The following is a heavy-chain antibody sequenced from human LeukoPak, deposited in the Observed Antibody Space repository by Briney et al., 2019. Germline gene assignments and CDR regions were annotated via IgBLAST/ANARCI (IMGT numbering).Heavy chain of an antibody. Sequence: SETLSLTCTVSGGSISSSSYYWGWLRQPPGRGLEWIGSIYYSGSTYYNPSLKSRVTISVDTSKNQFSLKLSSVTAADTAVYYCARDRIVVVAATSYYYYYMDVWGKGTTVTVSS. V-gene: IGHV4-39*07. J-gene: IGHJ6*03. CDR3: ARDRIVVVAATSYYYYYMDV. CDR1: GGSISSSSYY. D-gene: IGHD2-15*01. CDR2: IYYSGST.